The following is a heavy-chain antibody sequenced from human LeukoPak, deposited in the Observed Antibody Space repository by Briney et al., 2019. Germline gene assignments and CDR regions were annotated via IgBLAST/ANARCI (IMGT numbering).Heavy chain of an antibody. CDR1: GYSISSGYY. CDR2: IYHRGST. Sequence: PSETLSLTCTVSGYSISSGYYWGWIRQPPGKGLEWIGSIYHRGSTYYNPSLKSRVTISVDRSKNQFSLKLSSVTAADTAVYYCARGATQGFILERRGQYYFDYWGQGTLVTVSS. V-gene: IGHV4-38-2*02. D-gene: IGHD1-1*01. J-gene: IGHJ4*02. CDR3: ARGATQGFILERRGQYYFDY.